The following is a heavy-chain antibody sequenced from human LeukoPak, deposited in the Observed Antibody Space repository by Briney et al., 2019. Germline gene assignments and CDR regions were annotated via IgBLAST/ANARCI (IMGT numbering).Heavy chain of an antibody. Sequence: PGGSLRLSCAASGFTFSSYSMNWVRQAPGKGLEWVSSISSGSSYIYYADSVKGRFTISRDNAKNSLYLEINSLRAEDTAVYYCAREAVSSTYCGGDCSFEWGQGTLVTVSS. CDR2: ISSGSSYI. CDR1: GFTFSSYS. J-gene: IGHJ4*02. CDR3: AREAVSSTYCGGDCSFE. D-gene: IGHD2-21*02. V-gene: IGHV3-21*01.